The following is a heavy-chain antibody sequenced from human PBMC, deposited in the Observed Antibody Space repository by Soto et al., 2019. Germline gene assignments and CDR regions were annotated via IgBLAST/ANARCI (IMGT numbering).Heavy chain of an antibody. CDR3: ARGPLYYFDY. CDR2: ISSRSTNT. Sequence: EVQLVESGGGLVKPGGSLRLSCGDSGFTFSRYSMNWVRRSPGKGLEWVSSISSRSTNTHYADSVRGRFTISRDNAQRSLYLPMNSLRAEDTAVYYCARGPLYYFDYWGQGTLVTGSS. CDR1: GFTFSRYS. J-gene: IGHJ4*02. V-gene: IGHV3-21*02.